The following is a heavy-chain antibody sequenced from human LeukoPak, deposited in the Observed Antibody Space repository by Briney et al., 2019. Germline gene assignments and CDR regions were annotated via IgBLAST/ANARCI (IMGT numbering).Heavy chain of an antibody. Sequence: GGSLRLSCAASGFTFSSYWMSWVRQAPGKGLEWVANIKQDGSEKYYVDSVKGRFTISRDNAKNSLYLQMNSLRAEDTAVYYCAKDHTIFGVVINDAFDIWGQGTMVTVSS. CDR1: GFTFSSYW. CDR2: IKQDGSEK. CDR3: AKDHTIFGVVINDAFDI. D-gene: IGHD3-3*01. J-gene: IGHJ3*02. V-gene: IGHV3-7*03.